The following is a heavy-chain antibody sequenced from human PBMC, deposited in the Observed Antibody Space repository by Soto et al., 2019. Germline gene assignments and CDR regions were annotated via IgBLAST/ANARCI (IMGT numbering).Heavy chain of an antibody. CDR2: IYSGGST. J-gene: IGHJ5*02. CDR3: ARSQPITIFGVVIIPPLNWFDP. V-gene: IGHV3-53*01. D-gene: IGHD3-3*01. Sequence: HPGGSLRLSCAASGFTVSSNYMSWVRQAPGKGLEWVSVIYSGGSTYYADSVKGRFTISRDNSKNTLYLQMNSLRAEDTAVYYCARSQPITIFGVVIIPPLNWFDPWGQGTLVTVSS. CDR1: GFTVSSNY.